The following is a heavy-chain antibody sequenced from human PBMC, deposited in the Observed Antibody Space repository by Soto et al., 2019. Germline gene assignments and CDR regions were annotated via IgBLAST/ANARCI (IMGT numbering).Heavy chain of an antibody. CDR1: GGSFSGYY. Sequence: SETLSLTCAVYGGSFSGYYRSWIRQPPGKGLEWIGEINHSGSTNYNPSLKSRVTISVDTSKNQFSLKLSSVTAADTAVYYCARSYGASFDYWGQGTLVTVSS. J-gene: IGHJ4*02. V-gene: IGHV4-34*01. CDR2: INHSGST. D-gene: IGHD4-17*01. CDR3: ARSYGASFDY.